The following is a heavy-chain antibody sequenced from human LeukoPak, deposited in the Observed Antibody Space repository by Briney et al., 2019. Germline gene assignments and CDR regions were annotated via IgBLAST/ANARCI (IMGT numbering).Heavy chain of an antibody. Sequence: ASVKVSCKASGYTFTSYAMHWVRQAPGQRFEWMGWINAGNGNTKYSQKFQGRVTITRDTSASTAYMELSSLRSEDTAVYYCARAGVEHYYDSSGLDYWGQGTLVTVSS. V-gene: IGHV1-3*01. CDR2: INAGNGNT. CDR3: ARAGVEHYYDSSGLDY. J-gene: IGHJ4*02. D-gene: IGHD3-22*01. CDR1: GYTFTSYA.